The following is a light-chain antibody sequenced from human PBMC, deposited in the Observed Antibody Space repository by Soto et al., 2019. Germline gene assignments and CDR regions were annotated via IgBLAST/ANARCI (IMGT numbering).Light chain of an antibody. CDR1: QSVRNVY. J-gene: IGKJ2*01. V-gene: IGKV3-20*01. CDR3: QQSGSSPRT. CDR2: DAS. Sequence: EIVLTQSPGTLSLSPGERATLSCRASQSVRNVYLAWYQQKPGQAPRLLIYDASNRATGIPDRFSGSGSGKDFTLPINRLELEDLAVYYCQQSGSSPRTFGQGTKLEIK.